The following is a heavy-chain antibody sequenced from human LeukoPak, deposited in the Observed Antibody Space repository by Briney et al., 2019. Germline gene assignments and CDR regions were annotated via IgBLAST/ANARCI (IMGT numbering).Heavy chain of an antibody. CDR1: GFTFSSYW. V-gene: IGHV3-74*01. Sequence: PGGSLRLSCTGSGFTFSSYWMHWVRQAPGKGLVWVSRINTDGSSTSYADSVKGRFTISRDNAKNTLYLQMNSLRAEDTAVYYCARDLHMVRGVIPLRYWGQGTLVTVSS. D-gene: IGHD3-10*01. CDR3: ARDLHMVRGVIPLRY. J-gene: IGHJ4*02. CDR2: INTDGSST.